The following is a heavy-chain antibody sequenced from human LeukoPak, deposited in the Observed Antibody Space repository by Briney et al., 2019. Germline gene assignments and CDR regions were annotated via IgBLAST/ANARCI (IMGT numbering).Heavy chain of an antibody. Sequence: ASVKVSCKASGYTFTSYDINWVRQATGQGLEWMGWMNPNSGNTGYAQKFQGRVTMTRNTSISTAYMELSSLRSEDTAVYYCARGFYYDSSGYYPLRYYYYMDVWGKGTTVTISS. D-gene: IGHD3-22*01. CDR2: MNPNSGNT. CDR1: GYTFTSYD. V-gene: IGHV1-8*01. CDR3: ARGFYYDSSGYYPLRYYYYMDV. J-gene: IGHJ6*03.